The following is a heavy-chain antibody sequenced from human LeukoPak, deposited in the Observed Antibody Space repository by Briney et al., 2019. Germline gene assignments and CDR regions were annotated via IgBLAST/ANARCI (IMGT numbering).Heavy chain of an antibody. CDR3: AKDHGDYSFDY. CDR1: GFTFSSYG. J-gene: IGHJ4*02. D-gene: IGHD4-17*01. V-gene: IGHV3-23*01. Sequence: PGASLRLSCAASGFTFSSYGVSWVRQAPGKGLEWVSAISGSGAKTFYADSVRGRFTISRDNSKNTLYLQMNSLRAEDTAVYYCAKDHGDYSFDYWGQGTLVTVSS. CDR2: ISGSGAKT.